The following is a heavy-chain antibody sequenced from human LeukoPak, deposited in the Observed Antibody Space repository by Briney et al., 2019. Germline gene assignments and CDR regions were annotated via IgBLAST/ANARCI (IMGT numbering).Heavy chain of an antibody. J-gene: IGHJ4*02. D-gene: IGHD6-19*01. CDR3: VRDKGSGWLGPFDY. CDR1: GFTFSNYG. Sequence: GGSLRVSCAASGFTFSNYGMIWVRQTPGKGLEWVSAISGSGASTYYADSVKGRFTISRDNSKNTLYLQMNSPRVEDTAVYYCVRDKGSGWLGPFDYWGQGSLVTVSS. V-gene: IGHV3-23*01. CDR2: ISGSGAST.